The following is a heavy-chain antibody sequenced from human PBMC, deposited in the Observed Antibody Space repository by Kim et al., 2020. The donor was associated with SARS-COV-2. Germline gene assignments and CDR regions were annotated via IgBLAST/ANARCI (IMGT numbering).Heavy chain of an antibody. CDR3: ARGSPSRVKLDY. V-gene: IGHV4-59*01. Sequence: SETLSLTCTVSGGSINNYFWNWIRQSPGKGLEWIGSVYSSGSTAYNPSLKSRVTISLDTSKNRFSLELTSVTTADTAVYFCARGSPSRVKLDYWGQGIMVTVSS. CDR2: VYSSGST. CDR1: GGSINNYF. D-gene: IGHD3-10*01. J-gene: IGHJ4*02.